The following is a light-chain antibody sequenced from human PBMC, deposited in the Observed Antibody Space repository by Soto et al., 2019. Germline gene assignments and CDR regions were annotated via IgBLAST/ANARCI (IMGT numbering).Light chain of an antibody. J-gene: IGKJ4*01. CDR1: QSVSSY. CDR2: DAS. V-gene: IGKV3-11*01. CDR3: QQRSNWPST. Sequence: EIVLTQSPATLSLSPGERAALSCRASQSVSSYLAWYQPKPGQAPRLLIYDASKSAPGIPARFTGSGSGTDFTLTISSLEPEDFEVYFCQQRSNWPSTFGGGTKVEI.